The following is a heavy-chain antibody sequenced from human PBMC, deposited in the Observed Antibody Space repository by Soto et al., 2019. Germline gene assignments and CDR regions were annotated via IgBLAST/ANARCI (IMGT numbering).Heavy chain of an antibody. CDR3: ARPYYYDSSGYYAFDY. CDR1: GYTFTIYG. J-gene: IGHJ4*02. D-gene: IGHD3-22*01. CDR2: ISAYGGNT. V-gene: IGHV1-18*04. Sequence: ASLKVSCKASGYTFTIYGISWVRQAPGQGLEWMGWISAYGGNTNYAQKLQGRVTMTTDTSTSTAYMELRSLRSDDTAVYYCARPYYYDSSGYYAFDYWGQGTLVTVSS.